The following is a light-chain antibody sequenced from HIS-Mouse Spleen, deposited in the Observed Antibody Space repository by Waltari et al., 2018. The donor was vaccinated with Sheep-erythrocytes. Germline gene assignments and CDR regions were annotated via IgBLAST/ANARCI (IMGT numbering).Light chain of an antibody. Sequence: QSALTQPRSVSGSPGQSVTISCTGTSSDVGVYNYFSWYQQHPGKAPKLMIYDVSKRPSGVPDRFSGSKSGNTASLTISGLQAEDEADYYCCSYAGSNMVFGGGTKLTVL. V-gene: IGLV2-11*01. CDR3: CSYAGSNMV. CDR2: DVS. CDR1: SSDVGVYNY. J-gene: IGLJ2*01.